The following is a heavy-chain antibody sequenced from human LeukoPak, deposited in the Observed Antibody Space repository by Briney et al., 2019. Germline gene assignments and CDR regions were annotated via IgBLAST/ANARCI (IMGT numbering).Heavy chain of an antibody. CDR3: ARTLDSSSTRWFDP. Sequence: SETLSLTCTVSGYSISSGYYWGWIRQPPGKGLEWIGSIYHSGSTYYNPSLKSRVTISVDTSKNQSSLKLSSVTAADTAVYYCARTLDSSSTRWFDPWGQGTLVTVSS. D-gene: IGHD6-13*01. CDR2: IYHSGST. J-gene: IGHJ5*02. V-gene: IGHV4-38-2*02. CDR1: GYSISSGYY.